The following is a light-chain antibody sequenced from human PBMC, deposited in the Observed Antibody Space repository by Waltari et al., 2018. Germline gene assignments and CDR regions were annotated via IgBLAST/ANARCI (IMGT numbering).Light chain of an antibody. Sequence: YDLTQPPSVSVSPGQTATIPRYGDNLGEKFVSWYQQRPGQSPFLVIYQDFKRPSGIPERFSGSNSGNTATLTISGAQAMDEADFYCQSWVGKVVFGGGTKLTV. CDR2: QDF. V-gene: IGLV3-1*01. CDR3: QSWVGKVV. J-gene: IGLJ2*01. CDR1: NLGEKF.